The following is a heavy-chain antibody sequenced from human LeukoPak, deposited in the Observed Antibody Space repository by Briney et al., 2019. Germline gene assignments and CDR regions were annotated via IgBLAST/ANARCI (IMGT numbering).Heavy chain of an antibody. V-gene: IGHV3-11*01. D-gene: IGHD6-13*01. J-gene: IGHJ6*02. CDR2: TTSSDSRI. Sequence: GGSLRLSCVASGFIFSNYYRSWGRQAPGKGLEGVAYTTSSDSRIHYADSVRGRFTISRDNATNSLHLQMNNPKAADTAVYSCARVVYSSLMDVWGQGTTVTVSS. CDR3: ARVVYSSLMDV. CDR1: GFIFSNYY.